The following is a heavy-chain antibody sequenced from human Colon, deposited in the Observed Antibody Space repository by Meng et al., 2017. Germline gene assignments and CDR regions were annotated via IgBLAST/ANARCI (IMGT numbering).Heavy chain of an antibody. D-gene: IGHD4-17*01. V-gene: IGHV1-2*02. CDR3: ARSGGDYSRVGY. CDR1: GYTFSGYI. Sequence: ASVKVSCKASGYTFSGYIVHWVRQAPGQGLEWMGWINPNSGGTNYAQRFQGRVTMTRDTSISTAYMELSRLRADDTAVYSCARSGGDYSRVGYWGQGTLVTVSS. J-gene: IGHJ4*02. CDR2: INPNSGGT.